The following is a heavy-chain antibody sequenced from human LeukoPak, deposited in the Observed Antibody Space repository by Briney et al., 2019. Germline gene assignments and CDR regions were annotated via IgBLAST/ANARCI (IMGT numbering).Heavy chain of an antibody. CDR1: GFTFKDYG. CDR3: AKHMRATNTYSFFRLDV. CDR2: INWNGGGT. D-gene: IGHD1-26*01. Sequence: GGSLRLSCAATGFTFKDYGMHWVRQPPGKGLEWVSSINWNGGGTDYADSVQGRFTISRDNAQNSLYLQLSSLRPEDTALYYCAKHMRATNTYSFFRLDVWSQGTTVTVSS. V-gene: IGHV3-9*01. J-gene: IGHJ6*02.